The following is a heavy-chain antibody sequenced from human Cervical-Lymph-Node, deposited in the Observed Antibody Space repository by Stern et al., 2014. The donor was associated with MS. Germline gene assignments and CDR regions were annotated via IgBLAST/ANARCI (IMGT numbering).Heavy chain of an antibody. J-gene: IGHJ4*02. CDR1: GFTFATYG. D-gene: IGHD6-19*01. CDR3: ARYDSGSADF. CDR2: VSPYNGKT. V-gene: IGHV1-18*04. Sequence: VQLVESGTEVKEPGASVKVSCKTSGFTFATYGIVWVRQAPGQGLEWMGWVSPYNGKTNYEQTFQGRVTMTSETSTTTAYMELRSLRSDDTAIYFCARYDSGSADFWGQGTLVTVSS.